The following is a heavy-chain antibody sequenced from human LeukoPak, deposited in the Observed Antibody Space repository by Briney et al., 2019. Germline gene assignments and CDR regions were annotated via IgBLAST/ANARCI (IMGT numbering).Heavy chain of an antibody. J-gene: IGHJ4*02. CDR2: INTNTGNP. V-gene: IGHV7-4-1*02. D-gene: IGHD3-22*01. CDR3: ARTLYYYDSSGYSTPSFDY. Sequence: ASVKVSCKASGYTFTSYAMNWVRQAPGQGLEWMGWINTNTGNPTYAQGFTGRFVFSLDTSVSTAYLQISSLKAEDTAVYYCARTLYYYDSSGYSTPSFDYWGQGTLVTVSS. CDR1: GYTFTSYA.